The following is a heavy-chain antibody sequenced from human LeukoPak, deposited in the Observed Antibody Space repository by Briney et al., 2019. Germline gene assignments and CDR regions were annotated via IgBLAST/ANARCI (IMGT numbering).Heavy chain of an antibody. CDR3: ARSPTTGTTRVPHFDY. CDR1: GGTFSSYA. CDR2: IIPIFGTA. J-gene: IGHJ4*02. V-gene: IGHV1-69*05. D-gene: IGHD1-7*01. Sequence: ASVKVSCKASGGTFSSYAISWVRQAPGQGLEWMGGIIPIFGTANYAQKFQGRVTITTDESTSTAYMELSSLRSEDTAVYYCARSPTTGTTRVPHFDYWGQGTLVTVSS.